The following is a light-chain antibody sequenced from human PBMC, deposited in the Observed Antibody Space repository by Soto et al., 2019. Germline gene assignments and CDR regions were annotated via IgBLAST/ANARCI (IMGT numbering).Light chain of an antibody. CDR1: QAISTW. Sequence: GDRVTITCRASQAISTWLAWYQQNPGKAPKLLIYSASNLQSGVPSRFSGSGSGTDFTLTISSLQPEDFATYYCQQANSFPRTFGHGTKVEIK. CDR2: SAS. V-gene: IGKV1D-12*01. J-gene: IGKJ1*01. CDR3: QQANSFPRT.